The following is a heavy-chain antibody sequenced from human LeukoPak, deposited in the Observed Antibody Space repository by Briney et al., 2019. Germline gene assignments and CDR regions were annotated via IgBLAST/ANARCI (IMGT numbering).Heavy chain of an antibody. CDR1: GFSFSRYD. J-gene: IGHJ4*02. V-gene: IGHV3-48*04. D-gene: IGHD5-12*01. CDR3: ARAEGYGAIDY. Sequence: PGGSLRLSCAASGFSFSRYDMGWVRQPPGKGLEWTSYISATSSTIYYADSVKGRFTISRDNANNSLYLQMDSLTAEDTAFYYCARAEGYGAIDYWGQGALVSVSS. CDR2: ISATSSTI.